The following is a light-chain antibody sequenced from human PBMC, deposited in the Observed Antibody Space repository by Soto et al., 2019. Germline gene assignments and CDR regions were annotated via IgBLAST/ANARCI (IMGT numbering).Light chain of an antibody. V-gene: IGKV3-11*01. Sequence: EIVLTQSPATLSLSPGERATLSCRASQSVSSYLAWYQQKPGQAPRFLIYDASNRATGIPARFIGSGSGTDFPLSISSLEPEDFAVYYCHQRRNWPPITFGQWTRLAIK. CDR2: DAS. CDR3: HQRRNWPPIT. J-gene: IGKJ5*01. CDR1: QSVSSY.